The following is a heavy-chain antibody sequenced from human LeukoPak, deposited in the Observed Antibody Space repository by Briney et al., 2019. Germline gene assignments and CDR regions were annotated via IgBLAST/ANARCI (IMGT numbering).Heavy chain of an antibody. CDR2: IYYSGAT. V-gene: IGHV4-39*01. CDR1: GGSITDRGYY. D-gene: IGHD3-9*01. Sequence: SETLSLTCTVSGGSITDRGYYWGWIRQAPGKGLEWIGAIYYSGATYYNPSLRSRVAVSVDTSKNQLSLDVKSVTATDTAVYFCARQGRNHDILGGAKNDFDPWGQGTLVTVSS. CDR3: ARQGRNHDILGGAKNDFDP. J-gene: IGHJ5*02.